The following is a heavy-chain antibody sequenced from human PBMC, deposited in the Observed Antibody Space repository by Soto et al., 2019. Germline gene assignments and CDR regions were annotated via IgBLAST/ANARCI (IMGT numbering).Heavy chain of an antibody. CDR2: INPSDDYT. J-gene: IGHJ4*01. CDR3: VRGVRSLGRYYYDMSGYYDY. Sequence: GASVKVSCKASGYTFTSYYMHWVRQAPGQGLEWMGVINPSDDYTSYAQKFQGRLTMTRDTSTSTVYMELSSLRSEDTAVYYCVRGVRSLGRYYYDMSGYYDYWG. V-gene: IGHV1-46*03. CDR1: GYTFTSYY. D-gene: IGHD3-22*01.